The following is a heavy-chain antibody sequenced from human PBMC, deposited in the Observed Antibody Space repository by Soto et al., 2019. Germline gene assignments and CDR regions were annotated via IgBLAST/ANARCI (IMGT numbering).Heavy chain of an antibody. V-gene: IGHV3-15*01. Sequence: EVQLVESGGGLVKPGGSLRLSCAASGFTFSNAWMSWVRQAPGKGLEWVGRIKSKTDGGTTDYAAPVKGRFTISRDDSKNTLYLQMTSLKTEDTAVYYCTNIGNAVTTGDYWGQGTLVTVSS. D-gene: IGHD4-17*01. CDR3: TNIGNAVTTGDY. J-gene: IGHJ4*02. CDR1: GFTFSNAW. CDR2: IKSKTDGGTT.